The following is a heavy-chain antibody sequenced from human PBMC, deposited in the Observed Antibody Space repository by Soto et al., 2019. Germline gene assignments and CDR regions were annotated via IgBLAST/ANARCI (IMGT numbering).Heavy chain of an antibody. Sequence: PSGTPSLTCTVPRGSISRGGYYWSWIRQHPGKGLEWIGYIYYSGSTYYNPSLKSRVTISVDTSKNQFSLKLSSVTAADTAVYYCARGQSGSYLYYYYYGMDVWG. J-gene: IGHJ6*01. D-gene: IGHD1-26*01. V-gene: IGHV4-31*03. CDR3: ARGQSGSYLYYYYYGMDV. CDR1: RGSISRGGYY. CDR2: IYYSGST.